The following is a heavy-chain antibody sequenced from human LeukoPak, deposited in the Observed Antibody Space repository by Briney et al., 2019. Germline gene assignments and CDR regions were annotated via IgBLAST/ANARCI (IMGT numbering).Heavy chain of an antibody. CDR1: GLTFSDYY. J-gene: IGHJ5*02. D-gene: IGHD1-7*01. CDR2: ISIRGNI. V-gene: IGHV3-11*01. CDR3: ARFLVGTTRVFDR. Sequence: GGCLTLSCAASGLTFSDYYMSWIRQPPGNGLEWVSYISIRGNIYYADSVKGRFTISRDNAKNSLYLQMKSLRAEDTAVYYCARFLVGTTRVFDRWGQGTLVTVSS.